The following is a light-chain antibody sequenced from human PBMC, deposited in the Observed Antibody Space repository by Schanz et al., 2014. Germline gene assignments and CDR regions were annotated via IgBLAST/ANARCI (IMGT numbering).Light chain of an antibody. CDR1: QSVSSSY. Sequence: GERATLSCRASQSVSSSYLAWCQQKPGQAPRLLIYGASSRATGIPDRFSGSWSGTDFTLTISRLEPEDFAVYYWQQFGSSPFTFGPGTKVDIK. CDR3: QQFGSSPFT. V-gene: IGKV3-20*01. CDR2: GAS. J-gene: IGKJ3*01.